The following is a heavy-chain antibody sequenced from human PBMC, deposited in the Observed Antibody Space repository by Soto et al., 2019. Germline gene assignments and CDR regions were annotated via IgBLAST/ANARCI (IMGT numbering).Heavy chain of an antibody. D-gene: IGHD1-1*01. Sequence: EVLMAESGGGLVQPGGSLRLSCAASGFSFSGYWMHWVRQAPGKGLMCVSRINGDETNTTYADSVEGRFTISRDNAKSTLYLQMNSLRVEDTAVYYCVREGSDYCRGTGCLRPFDFWGQGTLVTVAP. CDR3: VREGSDYCRGTGCLRPFDF. CDR1: GFSFSGYW. CDR2: INGDETNT. V-gene: IGHV3-74*01. J-gene: IGHJ4*02.